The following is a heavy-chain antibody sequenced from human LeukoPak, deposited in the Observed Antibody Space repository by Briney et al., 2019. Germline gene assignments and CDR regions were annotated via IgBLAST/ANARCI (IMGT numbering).Heavy chain of an antibody. D-gene: IGHD1-1*01. CDR1: GFIFSSYE. CDR3: ASGELDSLYYFDY. CDR2: IHTDGIST. V-gene: IGHV3-74*01. Sequence: PGGSLRLSCAASGFIFSSYEMNWVRQAPGKGLVWVSRIHTDGISTTYADSVKGRFTISRDNAKNTLYLQMNSLRAEDTAVYYCASGELDSLYYFDYWGQGTLVTVSS. J-gene: IGHJ4*02.